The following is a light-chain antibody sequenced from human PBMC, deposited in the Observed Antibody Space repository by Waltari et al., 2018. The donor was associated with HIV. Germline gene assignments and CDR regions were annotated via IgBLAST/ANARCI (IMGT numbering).Light chain of an antibody. CDR3: CSYGGRSRFDWV. CDR2: EVT. Sequence: QSALTQPASVSGSPGQSITISCIGTSSDVGMHDLVSWYPQHPGKVPKLLIYEVTKRPSGFSNRFSGSKSGNTASLTISGLQAEDEASYYCCSYGGRSRFDWVFGGGTKVTVL. V-gene: IGLV2-23*02. CDR1: SSDVGMHDL. J-gene: IGLJ3*02.